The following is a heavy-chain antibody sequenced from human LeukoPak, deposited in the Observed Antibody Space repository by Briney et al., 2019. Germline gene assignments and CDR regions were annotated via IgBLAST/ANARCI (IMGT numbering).Heavy chain of an antibody. J-gene: IGHJ6*03. V-gene: IGHV4-59*08. CDR2: IYYSGST. D-gene: IGHD2-15*01. CDR1: GGSISSYY. Sequence: PSETLSLTCTVSGGSISSYYWSWIRQPPGKGLEWIGYIYYSGSTNYNPSLKSRVTISVDTSKNRFSLKLNSVTAADTAVYYCASFYCSGGSCYQYYSYYYMDVWGKGTTVTISS. CDR3: ASFYCSGGSCYQYYSYYYMDV.